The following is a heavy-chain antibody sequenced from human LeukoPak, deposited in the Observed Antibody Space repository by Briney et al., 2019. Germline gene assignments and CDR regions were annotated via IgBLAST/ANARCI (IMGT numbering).Heavy chain of an antibody. D-gene: IGHD6-13*01. CDR2: IHPDGSDK. J-gene: IGHJ4*02. V-gene: IGHV3-7*05. CDR1: GFTFSSYF. CDR3: ARALPSSWYFFDY. Sequence: GGSLRLSCAASGFTFSSYFMNWVRQAPGKGLEWVAKIHPDGSDKYYVDSVKGRFTISRDNAKSSLHLQMNSLRAEDTAVYYCARALPSSWYFFDYWGQGTLVTVSS.